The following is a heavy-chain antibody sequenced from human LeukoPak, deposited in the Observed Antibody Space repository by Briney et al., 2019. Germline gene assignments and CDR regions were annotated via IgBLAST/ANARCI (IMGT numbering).Heavy chain of an antibody. CDR1: GGSISSNY. J-gene: IGHJ4*02. CDR3: ARGGLRGYYFDY. V-gene: IGHV4-38-2*02. Sequence: PSETLSLTCTVSGGSISSNYWSWIRQPPGKGLEWIGSIYHSGSTYYNPSLKSRVTISVDTSKNQFSLKLSSVTAADTAVYYCARGGLRGYYFDYWGQGTLVTVSS. D-gene: IGHD4-23*01. CDR2: IYHSGST.